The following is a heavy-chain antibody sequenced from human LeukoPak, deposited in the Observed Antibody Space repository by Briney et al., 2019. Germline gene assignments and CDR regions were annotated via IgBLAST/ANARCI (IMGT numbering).Heavy chain of an antibody. CDR3: ARDQITMVRGVINRGFDP. D-gene: IGHD3-10*01. J-gene: IGHJ5*02. V-gene: IGHV4-38-2*02. CDR2: IYHSGST. CDR1: GYSISSGYY. Sequence: SETLSLTCTVSGYSISSGYYWGWIRQPPGKGLEWIGSIYHSGSTYYNPSLKSRVTISVDTSKNQFSLKLSSVTAADTAVYYCARDQITMVRGVINRGFDPWGQGTLVTVSS.